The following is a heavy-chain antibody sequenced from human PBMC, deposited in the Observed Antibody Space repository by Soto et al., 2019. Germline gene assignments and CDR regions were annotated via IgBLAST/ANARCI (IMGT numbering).Heavy chain of an antibody. V-gene: IGHV1-3*01. CDR3: ARDEYSSGWYYFDY. D-gene: IGHD6-19*01. Sequence: ASVKVSCKASGYTFTSYAMHWVRQAPGQRLEWMGWINAGNGNTKYSQKFQGRVTITRDTSASTAYMELISLRSEETAVYYCARDEYSSGWYYFDYWGQGTLVTVSS. J-gene: IGHJ4*02. CDR1: GYTFTSYA. CDR2: INAGNGNT.